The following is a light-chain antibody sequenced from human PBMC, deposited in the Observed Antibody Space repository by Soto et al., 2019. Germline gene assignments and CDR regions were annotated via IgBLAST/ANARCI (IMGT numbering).Light chain of an antibody. CDR3: QQYDKQPVT. CDR1: QDISNF. J-gene: IGKJ4*01. CDR2: DVS. Sequence: DVQMTQSPSSLSASVGDRVTITCQASQDISNFLNWYHQAPGKAPQLLIYDVSNLQPGVASRFSGSGSVTDFTFTISTLQPADIGTFYCQQYDKQPVTFGGGTKVEIK. V-gene: IGKV1-33*01.